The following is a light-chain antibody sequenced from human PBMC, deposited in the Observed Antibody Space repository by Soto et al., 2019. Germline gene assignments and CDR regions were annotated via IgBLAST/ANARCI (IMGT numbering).Light chain of an antibody. CDR3: CSYAGSNTYV. CDR1: SSDVGSYNL. V-gene: IGLV2-23*01. CDR2: EDR. Sequence: QLVLTQPASVSGSPGQSITISCTGTSSDVGSYNLVSWYQQYPGKAPKVMIYEDRRRPSGVSNRFSGSKSGNTASLTISGLQAEDEADYYCCSYAGSNTYVFGTGTKLTVL. J-gene: IGLJ1*01.